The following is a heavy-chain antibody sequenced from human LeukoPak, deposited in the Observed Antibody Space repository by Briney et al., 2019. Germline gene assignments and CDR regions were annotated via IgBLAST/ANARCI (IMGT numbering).Heavy chain of an antibody. D-gene: IGHD6-13*01. J-gene: IGHJ6*02. CDR1: GYTFTSYD. V-gene: IGHV1-8*01. CDR2: MNPNSGNT. CDR3: ARGAAAAGTLYYYYYGMDV. Sequence: ASVKVSCKASGYTFTSYDINWVRQATGQGLEWMGWMNPNSGNTGYAQKFQGRVTMTRSTSISTAYMELSSLRSEDTAVYYCARGAAAAGTLYYYYYGMDVWGQGTTVTVSS.